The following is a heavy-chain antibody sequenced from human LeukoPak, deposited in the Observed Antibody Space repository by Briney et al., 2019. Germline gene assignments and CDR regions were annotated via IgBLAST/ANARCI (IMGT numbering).Heavy chain of an antibody. CDR2: IKQDGSEK. J-gene: IGHJ4*02. V-gene: IGHV3-7*01. CDR3: AREAITMVRGVFINQYYFDY. D-gene: IGHD3-10*01. Sequence: GGSLRLSCAASGVTFSSYSMLWVRQAPGKGLEWVANIKQDGSEKYYVDSVTGRFTISRDNANNSLYLQMNSLRADDTSVYYCAREAITMVRGVFINQYYFDYWAQGILVTVSS. CDR1: GVTFSSYS.